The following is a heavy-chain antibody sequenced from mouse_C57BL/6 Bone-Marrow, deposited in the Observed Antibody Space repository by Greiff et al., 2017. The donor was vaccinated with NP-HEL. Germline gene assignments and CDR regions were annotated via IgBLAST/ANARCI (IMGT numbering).Heavy chain of an antibody. V-gene: IGHV1-80*01. Sequence: VKLQESGAELVKPGASVKISCKASGYAFSSYWMNWVKQRPGKGLEWIGQIYPGDGDTNYNGKFKGKATLTADKSSSTAYMQLSSLTSEDSAVYFCARGGLYYYGSSLFYYGGRGTTLTVSA. D-gene: IGHD1-1*01. CDR1: GYAFSSYW. CDR2: IYPGDGDT. CDR3: ARGGLYYYGSSLFYY. J-gene: IGHJ2*01.